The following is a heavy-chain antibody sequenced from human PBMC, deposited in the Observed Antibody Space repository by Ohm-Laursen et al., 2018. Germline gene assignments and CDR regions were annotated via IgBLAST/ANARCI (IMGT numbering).Heavy chain of an antibody. D-gene: IGHD3-22*01. Sequence: SQTLSLTCSVSGASISSYYWTWIRQPPGKGLEWIGHFYHSGSTNYNPSLKSRVTISVDTSKNQFSLKLSSVTAADTAVYYCARSRYYYDSSFDYWGQGTLVTVSS. J-gene: IGHJ4*02. CDR1: GASISSYY. CDR3: ARSRYYYDSSFDY. V-gene: IGHV4-4*09. CDR2: FYHSGST.